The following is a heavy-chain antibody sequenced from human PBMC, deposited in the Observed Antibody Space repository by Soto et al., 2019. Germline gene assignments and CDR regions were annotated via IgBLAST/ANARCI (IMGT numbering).Heavy chain of an antibody. D-gene: IGHD2-8*02. V-gene: IGHV4-34*01. CDR2: INHSGST. CDR3: ARDKITGLFDY. CDR1: GGSFSGYY. J-gene: IGHJ4*02. Sequence: QVQLQQWGAGLLKPSETLSLTCAVYGGSFSGYYWTWIRQPPGTGLEWIGEINHSGSTNYNPSLKSRVTIAADTSKNQFSLKLTSVTAADTAVYYCARDKITGLFDYWVQGTLVTVSS.